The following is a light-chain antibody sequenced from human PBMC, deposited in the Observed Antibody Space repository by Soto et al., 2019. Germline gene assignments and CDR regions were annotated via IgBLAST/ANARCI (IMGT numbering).Light chain of an antibody. CDR3: QQANSFPPT. J-gene: IGKJ1*01. CDR1: QGISSW. CDR2: AAS. V-gene: IGKV1-12*01. Sequence: DIQMTQSPSSVSASVGDRVTITCRASQGISSWLAWYQQKPGKAPKLLIYAASSLLSGVTSRFSGSGSQTDFTITNSSLHPEDFATYYWQQANSFPPTFGQGTKVDIK.